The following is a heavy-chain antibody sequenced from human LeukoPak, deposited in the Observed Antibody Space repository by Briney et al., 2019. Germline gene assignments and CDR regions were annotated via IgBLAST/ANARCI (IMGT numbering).Heavy chain of an antibody. V-gene: IGHV3-7*04. CDR2: IKQDGSEK. CDR1: GFTFSNYW. D-gene: IGHD7-27*01. J-gene: IGHJ4*02. Sequence: GGSLRLSCAASGFTFSNYWMSWVRQAPGKGLEWVATIKQDGSEKNFVDSVKGRFTISRDNARNSLYLQMNSLRAEDTAVYYCARATGVRYFDYWGQGTLVTVSS. CDR3: ARATGVRYFDY.